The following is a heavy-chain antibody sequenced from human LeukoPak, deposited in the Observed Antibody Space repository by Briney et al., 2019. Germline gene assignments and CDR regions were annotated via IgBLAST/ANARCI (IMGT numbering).Heavy chain of an antibody. CDR2: IKQDGSEK. Sequence: GGSLRLSCAASGFTFNRYWMSWVRQAPGKGLEWVANIKQDGSEKYYVDSVKGRFTISRDNAKNSLYLQMNSLRAEDTAVYYCARVPAGVIGMKDAFDIWGQGTMVTVSS. CDR3: ARVPAGVIGMKDAFDI. D-gene: IGHD3-16*02. J-gene: IGHJ3*02. CDR1: GFTFNRYW. V-gene: IGHV3-7*01.